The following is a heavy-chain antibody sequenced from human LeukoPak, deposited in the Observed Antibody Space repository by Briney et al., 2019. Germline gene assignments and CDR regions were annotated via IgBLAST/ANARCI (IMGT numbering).Heavy chain of an antibody. CDR1: GGSVSSSSYY. CDR3: ARRDYYDSSGYSIDFDY. Sequence: KPSETLSLTCTVSGGSVSSSSYYWGWIRQPPGKGLEWIGSIYYSGSTYYNPSLKSRVTISVDTSKNQFSLKLSSVTAADTAVYYCARRDYYDSSGYSIDFDYWGQGTLVTVSS. CDR2: IYYSGST. V-gene: IGHV4-39*01. J-gene: IGHJ4*02. D-gene: IGHD3-22*01.